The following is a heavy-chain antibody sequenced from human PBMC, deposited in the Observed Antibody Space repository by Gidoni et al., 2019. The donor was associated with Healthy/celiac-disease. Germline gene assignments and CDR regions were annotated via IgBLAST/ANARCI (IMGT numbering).Heavy chain of an antibody. CDR1: GGSFSGYY. D-gene: IGHD2-2*01. V-gene: IGHV4-34*01. Sequence: QGQLQQWGAGRLKPSETLSLTCGVYGGSFSGYYWSWIRQPPGKGLEWIGEINHSGSTNYNPSLKSRVTISVDTSKNQFSLKLSSVTAADTAVYYCARQAAAPYYYYGMDVWGQGTTVTVSS. J-gene: IGHJ6*02. CDR3: ARQAAAPYYYYGMDV. CDR2: INHSGST.